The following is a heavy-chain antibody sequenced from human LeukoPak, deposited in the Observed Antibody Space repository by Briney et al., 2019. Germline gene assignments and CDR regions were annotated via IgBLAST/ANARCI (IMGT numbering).Heavy chain of an antibody. Sequence: ASVKVSCKASGYTFTSYDINWVRQATGQGLEWMGWMNPNSGGTNYAQKLQGRVTMTTDTSTSTAYMELRSLRSDDTAVYYCARVDYDFWSGYLQPPDYWGQGTLVTVSS. CDR1: GYTFTSYD. CDR3: ARVDYDFWSGYLQPPDY. D-gene: IGHD3-3*01. J-gene: IGHJ4*02. V-gene: IGHV1-18*01. CDR2: MNPNSGGT.